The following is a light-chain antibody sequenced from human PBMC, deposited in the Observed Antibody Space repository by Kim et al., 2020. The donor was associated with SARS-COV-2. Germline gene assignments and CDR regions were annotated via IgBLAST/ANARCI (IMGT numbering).Light chain of an antibody. CDR2: QDT. V-gene: IGLV3-1*01. J-gene: IGLJ1*01. Sequence: VTQGKQASMTSAGDKLGDKDACWYQQKPGQSPVLVIYQDTKRPSGIPERFSGSNSGNTATLTISGTQAMDEADYYCQAWDSSSYVFGTGTKVTVL. CDR1: KLGDKD. CDR3: QAWDSSSYV.